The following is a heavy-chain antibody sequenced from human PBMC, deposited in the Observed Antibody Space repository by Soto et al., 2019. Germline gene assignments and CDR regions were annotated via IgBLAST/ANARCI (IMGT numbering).Heavy chain of an antibody. D-gene: IGHD3-10*01. CDR1: GYTFTKQN. CDR3: VIFDYGLNGY. Sequence: ASVKVSCKASGYTFTKQNMQWVRQAPGQRLEWMGWMYGGNGATQYSQKFQGRVTLTGDTSASIGYMELSSPTSDDTAVYYCVIFDYGLNGYWGQGTLVTVSS. J-gene: IGHJ4*01. CDR2: MYGGNGAT. V-gene: IGHV1-3*01.